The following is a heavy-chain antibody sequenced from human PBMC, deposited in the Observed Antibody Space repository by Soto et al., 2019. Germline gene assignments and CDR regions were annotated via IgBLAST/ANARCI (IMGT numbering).Heavy chain of an antibody. CDR1: GFTFSSYA. CDR3: VKDQGYYDILESGYFQH. V-gene: IGHV3-64D*08. J-gene: IGHJ1*01. D-gene: IGHD3-9*01. Sequence: GGSLRLSCSASGFTFSSYAMHWVRQAPGKGLEYVSAISSNGGSTYYADSVKGRFTISRDNSKNTLYLQMSSLRAEDTAVYYCVKDQGYYDILESGYFQHWGQGTLVTVSS. CDR2: ISSNGGST.